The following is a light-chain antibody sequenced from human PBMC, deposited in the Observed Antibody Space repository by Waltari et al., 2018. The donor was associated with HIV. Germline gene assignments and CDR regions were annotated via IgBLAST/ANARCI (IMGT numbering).Light chain of an antibody. CDR1: PAHTLAYLS. J-gene: IGLJ3*02. CDR2: DGD. V-gene: IGLV2-14*01. CDR3: SSSVPGGPLV. Sequence: QSALTQPASVSGSPAQTIPISCTGAPAHTLAYLSFSWYQHSPNNSPRLIILDGDIRPSGVPFRFTGSQSDNTASLTISGLHFDDEGDYYCSSSVPGGPLVFGGGTKVTV.